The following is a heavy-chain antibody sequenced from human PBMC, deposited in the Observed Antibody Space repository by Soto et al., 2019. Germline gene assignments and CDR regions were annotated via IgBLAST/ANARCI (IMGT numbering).Heavy chain of an antibody. CDR3: ARTYYYDSSGYPRWYFDY. J-gene: IGHJ4*02. CDR1: GGTFSSYA. Sequence: SVKVSCKASGGTFSSYAISWVRQAPGQGLEWMGGIIPIFGTANYAQKFQGRVTITAGESTSTAYMELSSLRSEDTAVYYCARTYYYDSSGYPRWYFDYWGQGTLVTVSS. CDR2: IIPIFGTA. D-gene: IGHD3-22*01. V-gene: IGHV1-69*13.